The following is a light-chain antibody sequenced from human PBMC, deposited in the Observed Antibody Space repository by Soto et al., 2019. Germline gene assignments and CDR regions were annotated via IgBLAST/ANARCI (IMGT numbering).Light chain of an antibody. CDR1: SSNIGAGFD. J-gene: IGLJ2*01. Sequence: QSVLTQSPSVSGAPGQRVTLPCTGNSSNIGAGFDVHWYQQLPGTAPKLLIYSNVNRPSGVPDRFSGSKSGTSASLAITGLKAEDEAVYYCQSYDTSLSGYVVFGGGTKLTVL. CDR2: SNV. CDR3: QSYDTSLSGYVV. V-gene: IGLV1-40*01.